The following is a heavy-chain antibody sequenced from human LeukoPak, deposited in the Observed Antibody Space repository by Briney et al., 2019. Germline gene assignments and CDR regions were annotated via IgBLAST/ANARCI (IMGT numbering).Heavy chain of an antibody. J-gene: IGHJ4*02. CDR3: AKDTAYYYDSSGYYYD. CDR2: ISGSGGST. Sequence: GGSLRLSCAASGFTFSSYGMSWVRQAPGKGLEWVSAISGSGGSTYYADSVKGRFTISRDNSKNTLYLQTNSLRAEDTAVYYCAKDTAYYYDSSGYYYDWGQGTLVTVSS. CDR1: GFTFSSYG. V-gene: IGHV3-23*01. D-gene: IGHD3-22*01.